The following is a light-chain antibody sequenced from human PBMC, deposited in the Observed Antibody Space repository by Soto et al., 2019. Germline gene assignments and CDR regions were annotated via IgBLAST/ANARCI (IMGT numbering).Light chain of an antibody. CDR3: SSYAGSNNYV. J-gene: IGLJ1*01. Sequence: QSVLTQPPSASGSPGQSVTISCTGTSSDVGGYKYVSWYQQYPGKAPKLMIYAASERPSGVPDRFSGSKSGNTASLTVSGLQAEDEADYYCSSYAGSNNYVFGTGTKVTVL. CDR1: SSDVGGYKY. V-gene: IGLV2-8*01. CDR2: AAS.